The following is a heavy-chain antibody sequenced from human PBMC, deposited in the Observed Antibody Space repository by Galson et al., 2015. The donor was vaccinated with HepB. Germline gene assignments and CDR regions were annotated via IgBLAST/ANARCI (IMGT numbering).Heavy chain of an antibody. Sequence: ETLSLTCTVSGGSISSTSYYWGWIRQPPGKGLEWIGSIYYSGNTYYNPSLKSRATISVDTSKNQFSLKLGSVTAADTAVYFCARQTWSGAWYGGVGTYYLDYGGQGTWSPSRQ. CDR1: GGSISSTSYY. CDR2: IYYSGNT. CDR3: ARQTWSGAWYGGVGTYYLDY. J-gene: IGHJ4*02. D-gene: IGHD3-16*01. V-gene: IGHV4-39*01.